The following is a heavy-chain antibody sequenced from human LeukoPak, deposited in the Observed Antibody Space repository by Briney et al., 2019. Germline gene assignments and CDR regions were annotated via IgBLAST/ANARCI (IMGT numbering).Heavy chain of an antibody. D-gene: IGHD3-3*01. Sequence: PGGSLRLSCAASGFTVSSNYMSWLRQAPGKGLEWVSVIYSGGSTYYADSVKGRFTISRDNSKNTLYLQMNSLRGEDTAVYYCARVVRFLEWSFDYWGQGTLVTVSS. CDR2: IYSGGST. CDR3: ARVVRFLEWSFDY. J-gene: IGHJ4*02. V-gene: IGHV3-66*02. CDR1: GFTVSSNY.